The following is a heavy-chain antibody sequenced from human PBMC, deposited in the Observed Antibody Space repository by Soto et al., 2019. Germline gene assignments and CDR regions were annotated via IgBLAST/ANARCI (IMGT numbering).Heavy chain of an antibody. V-gene: IGHV3-23*01. J-gene: IGHJ4*02. D-gene: IGHD6-13*01. CDR3: ARDGTSSSLFH. CDR2: ISGSGGST. CDR1: GFTFSTYA. Sequence: GSLGISYEASGFTFSTYAMSWVRQAPGKGLEWVSAISGSGGSTYYADSVKGRFTISRDNSKNTLYLQMNSLRAEDTAVYYCARDGTSSSLFHWGQGTLVTVS.